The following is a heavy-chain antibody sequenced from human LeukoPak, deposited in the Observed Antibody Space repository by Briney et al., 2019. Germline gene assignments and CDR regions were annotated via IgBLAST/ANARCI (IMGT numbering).Heavy chain of an antibody. CDR2: INHSGST. V-gene: IGHV4-34*01. D-gene: IGHD2-2*01. CDR3: AGRSYARAFDI. CDR1: GGSFSGYY. J-gene: IGHJ3*02. Sequence: SETLSLTCAVYGGSFSGYYWSWIRQPPGKGLEWIGEINHSGSTNYNPSLKSRVTISVDTSKNQFSLKLSSVTAADTAVYYCAGRSYARAFDIWGQGTMVTVSS.